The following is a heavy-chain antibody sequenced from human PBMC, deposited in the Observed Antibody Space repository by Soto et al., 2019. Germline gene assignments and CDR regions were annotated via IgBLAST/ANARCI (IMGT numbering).Heavy chain of an antibody. CDR3: AKDLDWGSGPYYYYGMDV. J-gene: IGHJ6*02. D-gene: IGHD7-27*01. Sequence: PGGSLRLSCAASGFTFSSYAMSWVRQAPGKGLEWVSAISGSGGSTYYADSVKGRFTISRDNSKNTLYLQMNSLRAEDTAVYYCAKDLDWGSGPYYYYGMDVWGQGTTVTVSS. CDR2: ISGSGGST. CDR1: GFTFSSYA. V-gene: IGHV3-23*01.